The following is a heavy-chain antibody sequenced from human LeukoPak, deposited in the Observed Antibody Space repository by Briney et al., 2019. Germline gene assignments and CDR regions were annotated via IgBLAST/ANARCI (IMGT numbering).Heavy chain of an antibody. CDR2: INPNSGGT. Sequence: GASVKVSCKASGYTFTGYYMHWVRQAPGQGLEWMGWINPNSGGTNYAQKFQGRVTMTRDTSISIAYMELSRLRSDDTAVYYCAREDSNIVVVVAGYWFDPWGQGTLVTVSS. J-gene: IGHJ5*02. CDR3: AREDSNIVVVVAGYWFDP. CDR1: GYTFTGYY. V-gene: IGHV1-2*02. D-gene: IGHD2-15*01.